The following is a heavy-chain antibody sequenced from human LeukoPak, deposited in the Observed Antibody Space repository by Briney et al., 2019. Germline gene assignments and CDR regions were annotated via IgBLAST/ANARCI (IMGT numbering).Heavy chain of an antibody. V-gene: IGHV4-39*01. CDR1: GGSISSSSYY. CDR3: ARGYYDILTGYYDY. J-gene: IGHJ4*02. D-gene: IGHD3-9*01. CDR2: IYYSGST. Sequence: PSETLSLTCTVSGGSISSSSYYWGWIRQPPGKGLEWSGSIYYSGSTYYNPSLKSRVTISVDTSKNQFSLKLSSVTAADTAVYYCARGYYDILTGYYDYWGQGTLVTVSS.